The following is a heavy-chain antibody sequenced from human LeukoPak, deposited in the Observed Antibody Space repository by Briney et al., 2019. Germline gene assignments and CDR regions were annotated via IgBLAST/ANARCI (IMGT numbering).Heavy chain of an antibody. CDR1: GGSISSYY. CDR3: ARGAAALLSY. CDR2: IYYSGST. V-gene: IGHV4-59*01. D-gene: IGHD6-13*01. J-gene: IGHJ4*02. Sequence: ESGPGLVKPSETLSLTCTVSGGSISSYYWSWIRQPPGEGLEWYGYIYYSGSTNYNPSLKSRGTISVDTSKNQFSLKLSSVTAADTAVYYCARGAAALLSYWGQGTLVTVSS.